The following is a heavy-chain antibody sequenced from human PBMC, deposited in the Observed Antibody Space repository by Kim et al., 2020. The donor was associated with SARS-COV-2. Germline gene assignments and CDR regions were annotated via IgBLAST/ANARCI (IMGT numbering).Heavy chain of an antibody. CDR3: ARDDIVVVPAPPNYYYGMDV. Sequence: GGSLRLSCAASGFTFSSYWMSWVRQAPGKGLEWVANIKQDGSEKYYVDSVKGRFTISRDNAKNSLYLQMNSLRAEDTAVYYCARDDIVVVPAPPNYYYGMDVWGQGTTVTVSS. D-gene: IGHD2-2*01. V-gene: IGHV3-7*01. CDR2: IKQDGSEK. J-gene: IGHJ6*02. CDR1: GFTFSSYW.